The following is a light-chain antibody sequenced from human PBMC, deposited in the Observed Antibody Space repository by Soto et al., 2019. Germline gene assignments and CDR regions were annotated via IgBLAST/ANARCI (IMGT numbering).Light chain of an antibody. Sequence: EIVMTQSAATLSVSPGERATLSCRASQSVSSNLAWYQQKPGQAPRLLIYGAATRATGIPVRFSGSGSGTEFTLTISSLQSEDFAVYYCQQYHNWPPGTFGQGTKLEIK. J-gene: IGKJ2*01. CDR1: QSVSSN. V-gene: IGKV3-15*01. CDR3: QQYHNWPPGT. CDR2: GAA.